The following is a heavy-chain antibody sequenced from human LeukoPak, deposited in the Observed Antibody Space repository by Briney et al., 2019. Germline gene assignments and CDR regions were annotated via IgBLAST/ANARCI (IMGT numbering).Heavy chain of an antibody. CDR1: GGSISSGSYY. V-gene: IGHV4-61*02. CDR3: AREVVVIAIHDY. CDR2: IYTSGST. D-gene: IGHD2-21*01. J-gene: IGHJ4*02. Sequence: SQTLSLTCTVSGGSISSGSYYWSWIRQPAGKGLGWIGRIYTSGSTNYNPSPKSRVTISVDTSKNQFSLKLSSVTAADTAVYYCAREVVVIAIHDYWGQGTLVTVSS.